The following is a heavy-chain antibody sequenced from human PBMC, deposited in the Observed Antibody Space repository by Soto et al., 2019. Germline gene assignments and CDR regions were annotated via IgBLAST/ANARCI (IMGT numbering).Heavy chain of an antibody. CDR1: GFTFSSYA. V-gene: IGHV3-23*01. D-gene: IGHD2-15*01. CDR3: ATSPATPPFDY. CDR2: ISGSGGST. Sequence: GGSMSLSCAASGFTFSSYAMSWVRQAPGKGLEWVSAISGSGGSTYYADSVKGRFTISRDNSKNTLYLQMNSLRAEDTAVYYCATSPATPPFDYWGQGTLVTVSS. J-gene: IGHJ4*02.